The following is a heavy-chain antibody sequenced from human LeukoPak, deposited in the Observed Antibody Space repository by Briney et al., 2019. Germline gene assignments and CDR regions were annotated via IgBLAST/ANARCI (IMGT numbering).Heavy chain of an antibody. D-gene: IGHD6-13*01. CDR2: IYWDDDK. CDR1: GFSLSTSGVG. V-gene: IGHV2-5*02. CDR3: AHSRQQLVNYYYYYMDV. J-gene: IGHJ6*03. Sequence: SGPTLVNPTQTLTLTCTFSGFSLSTSGVGVGWIRQPPGKALEWLALIYWDDDKRYSPSLKSRLTITKDTSKNQVVLTMTNMDPVDTATYYCAHSRQQLVNYYYYYMDVWGKGTTVTVSS.